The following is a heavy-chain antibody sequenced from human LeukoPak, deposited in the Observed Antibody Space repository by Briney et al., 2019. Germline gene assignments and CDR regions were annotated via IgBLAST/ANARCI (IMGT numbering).Heavy chain of an antibody. J-gene: IGHJ4*02. V-gene: IGHV4-39*07. CDR1: GGSISSSSYY. CDR2: IYHSGTA. CDR3: ARDLDY. Sequence: PSETLSLTCTVSGGSISSSSYYWGWIRQPPGKGLEWIGSIYHSGTAYYNPSLKSRVTISVDTSKNQFSLKLSSVTAADTAVYYCARDLDYWGQGILVTVSS.